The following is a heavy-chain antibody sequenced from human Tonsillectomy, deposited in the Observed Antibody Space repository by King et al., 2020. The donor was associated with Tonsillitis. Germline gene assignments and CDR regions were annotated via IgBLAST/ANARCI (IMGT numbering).Heavy chain of an antibody. V-gene: IGHV3-15*01. Sequence: VQLVESGGGLVKPGGSLRLSCAASGFTFSNAWMSWVRQAPGKGLEWVGRNKSKTDGGTTDYAAPVKGRFTISRDDSKNTLYLQMNSLKTEDTAVYYCTTDPYGDYPRPYYYYGMDVWGQGTTVTVSS. D-gene: IGHD4-17*01. J-gene: IGHJ6*02. CDR2: NKSKTDGGTT. CDR1: GFTFSNAW. CDR3: TTDPYGDYPRPYYYYGMDV.